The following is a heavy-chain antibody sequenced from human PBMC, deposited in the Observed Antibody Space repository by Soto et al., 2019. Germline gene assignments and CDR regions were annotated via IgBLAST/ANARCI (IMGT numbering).Heavy chain of an antibody. D-gene: IGHD6-19*01. CDR3: GGISVGS. V-gene: IGHV3-23*01. CDR1: GFTFGASA. J-gene: IGHJ5*02. CDR2: ISDSGTT. Sequence: GGSLRLSCAASGFTFGASALQWVRQAPGKGLEWVSVISDSGTTYYADSVKGRFTISRDNSKNTLYLQMSSLRAEDTAVYYCGGISVGSWGQGTLVTVSS.